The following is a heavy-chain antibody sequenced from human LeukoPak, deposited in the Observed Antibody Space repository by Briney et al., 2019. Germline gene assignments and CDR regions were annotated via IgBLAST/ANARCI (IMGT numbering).Heavy chain of an antibody. Sequence: SETLSLTCTVSGGSISSYYWSWIRQPPGKGLEWIGYIYYSGSTYYNPSLKSRVTISVDTSKNQFSLKLNSVTAADSAVYYCARDGVRLLWFGDLGSNNWFDPWGQGTLVTVSS. CDR3: ARDGVRLLWFGDLGSNNWFDP. CDR2: IYYSGST. D-gene: IGHD3-10*01. J-gene: IGHJ5*02. V-gene: IGHV4-59*12. CDR1: GGSISSYY.